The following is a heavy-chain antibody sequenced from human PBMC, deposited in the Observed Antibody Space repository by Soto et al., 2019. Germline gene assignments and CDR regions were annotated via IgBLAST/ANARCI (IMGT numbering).Heavy chain of an antibody. CDR3: ARAGEYGSGSFYVMDV. CDR2: ISWNSGTI. CDR1: GFSFDVYA. V-gene: IGHV3-9*01. J-gene: IGHJ6*02. D-gene: IGHD3-10*01. Sequence: EVQLVESGGGLVEPGRYLRLSCAASGFSFDVYAMHWVRQAPGKGLEWVSYISWNSGTIAYADSLKGRFTISRDNAKNSLYLQMSSLRPEDTALYYCARAGEYGSGSFYVMDVWGQGSTVTVSS.